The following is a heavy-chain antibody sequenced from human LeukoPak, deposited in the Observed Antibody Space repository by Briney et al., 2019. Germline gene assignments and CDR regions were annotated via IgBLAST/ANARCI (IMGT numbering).Heavy chain of an antibody. D-gene: IGHD5-12*01. CDR2: INPSGGST. CDR3: ARELCGSIPGGGYVRPNYYYYGMDV. V-gene: IGHV1-46*01. Sequence: ASVKVSCKASGYTFTSYYMHWVRQAPGQGLEWMGIINPSGGSTSYAQKFQGRVTMTRDTSTSTVYMELSSLRSEDTAVCYCARELCGSIPGGGYVRPNYYYYGMDVWGQGTTVTVSS. J-gene: IGHJ6*02. CDR1: GYTFTSYY.